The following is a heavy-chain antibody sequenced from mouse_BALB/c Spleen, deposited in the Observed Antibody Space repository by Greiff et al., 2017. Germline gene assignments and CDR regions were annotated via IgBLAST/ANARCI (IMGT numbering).Heavy chain of an antibody. D-gene: IGHD1-1*01. Sequence: QVQLQQSGAELMKPGASVKISCKATGYTFSSYWIEWVKQSPGHGLEWIGEILPGSGSTNYNEKFKGKATFTADTSSNTDYMQLSSLTSEDSAVYYCARSHYYGSSYGFAYWGQGALVTVSA. CDR1: GYTFSSYW. CDR3: ARSHYYGSSYGFAY. CDR2: ILPGSGST. J-gene: IGHJ3*01. V-gene: IGHV1-9*01.